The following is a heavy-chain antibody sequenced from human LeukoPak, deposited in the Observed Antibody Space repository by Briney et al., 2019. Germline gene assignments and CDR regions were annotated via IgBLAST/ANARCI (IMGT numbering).Heavy chain of an antibody. CDR1: GITFSDFA. CDR2: ITGSGLTT. CDR3: ARAEDH. J-gene: IGHJ4*02. V-gene: IGHV3-11*04. Sequence: GGSLRLSCTTTGITFSDFAMTWVRQAPGKGLEWVSIITGSGLTTYYAESVKGRFTISRDNAKNTLFLQMNSLRAEDTGVYFCARAEDHWGQGTLVTVSS.